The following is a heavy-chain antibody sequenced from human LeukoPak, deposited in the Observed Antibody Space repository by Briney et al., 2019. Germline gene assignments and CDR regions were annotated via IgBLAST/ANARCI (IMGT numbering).Heavy chain of an antibody. J-gene: IGHJ4*02. CDR1: GFTFSSYG. CDR3: AALDGYSYGPFDY. D-gene: IGHD5-18*01. CDR2: ISWNSGSI. Sequence: GKSLRLSCTASGFTFSSYGMHWVRQAPGKGLEWVSGISWNSGSIGYADSVKGRFTISRDNAKNSLYLQMNSLRAEDTALYYCAALDGYSYGPFDYWGQGTLVTVSS. V-gene: IGHV3-9*01.